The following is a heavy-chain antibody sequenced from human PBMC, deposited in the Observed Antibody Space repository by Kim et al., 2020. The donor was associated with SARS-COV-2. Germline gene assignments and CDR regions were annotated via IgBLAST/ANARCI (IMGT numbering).Heavy chain of an antibody. D-gene: IGHD3-9*01. CDR3: ATATDFDWLFWPRLDY. V-gene: IGHV3-9*01. J-gene: IGHJ4*01. CDR1: GFTFDDYA. CDR2: ISWNSGSI. Sequence: GGSLRLSCAASGFTFDDYAMHWVRQAPGKGLEWVSGISWNSGSIGYADSVKGRFTISRDNAKNSLYLQMNSLTAEDTALYYCATATDFDWLFWPRLDYWG.